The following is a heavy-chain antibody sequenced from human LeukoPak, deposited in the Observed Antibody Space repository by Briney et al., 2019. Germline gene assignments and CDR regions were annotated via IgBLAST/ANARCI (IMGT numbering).Heavy chain of an antibody. D-gene: IGHD3-22*01. V-gene: IGHV4-39*01. Sequence: PSETLSLTCTVSGGSVSSGSYYWSWIRQPPGKGLEWIGSIYYSGSTYYNPSLRSRVTISVDTSKNQFSLKLSSVTAADTAVYYCARRAYYYDRRECDYWGQGTLVTVSS. CDR2: IYYSGST. CDR3: ARRAYYYDRRECDY. J-gene: IGHJ4*02. CDR1: GGSVSSGSYY.